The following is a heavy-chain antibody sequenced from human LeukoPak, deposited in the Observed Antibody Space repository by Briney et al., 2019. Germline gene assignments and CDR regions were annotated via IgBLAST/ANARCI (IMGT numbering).Heavy chain of an antibody. CDR2: INPNSGGT. V-gene: IGHV1-2*02. D-gene: IGHD2-15*01. CDR3: ARDDIVVVRRYYGMDV. Sequence: GASVKVSCKASGYTFTGYYMHWVRQAPGQGLEWMGWINPNSGGTNYAQKFQGRVTMTRDTSISTAYVELSRLRSDDTAVYYCARDDIVVVRRYYGMDVWGQGTTVTVSS. J-gene: IGHJ6*02. CDR1: GYTFTGYY.